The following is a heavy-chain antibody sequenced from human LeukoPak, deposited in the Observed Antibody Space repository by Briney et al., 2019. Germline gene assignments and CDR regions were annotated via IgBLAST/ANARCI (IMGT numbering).Heavy chain of an antibody. D-gene: IGHD3-10*01. CDR3: ARDTGMNWFDP. CDR2: IYSGGST. Sequence: PGGSLRLTCAASGVTVSSNYMSWVRQAPGKGMEWVSVIYSGGSTYYADSVKGRFTISRDNSKNTLYLQMNSLRAEDTAVYYCARDTGMNWFDPWGQGTLVTVSS. V-gene: IGHV3-66*01. J-gene: IGHJ5*02. CDR1: GVTVSSNY.